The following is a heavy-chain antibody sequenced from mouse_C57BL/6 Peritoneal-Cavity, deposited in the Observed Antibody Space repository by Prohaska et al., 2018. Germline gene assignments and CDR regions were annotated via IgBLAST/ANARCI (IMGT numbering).Heavy chain of an antibody. CDR2: INSDGSAI. Sequence: EVQLLETGGGLVQPGGSRGLSCEGSGFTFSGFWMSWVRKTPGQTLEWIGDINSDGSAINYAPSIKDRFTIFRDNDKSTLYLQMSNVRSEDTATYFCMRYGSYWYFDVWGTGTTVTVSS. D-gene: IGHD1-1*01. J-gene: IGHJ1*03. CDR1: GFTFSGFW. CDR3: MRYGSYWYFDV. V-gene: IGHV11-2*01.